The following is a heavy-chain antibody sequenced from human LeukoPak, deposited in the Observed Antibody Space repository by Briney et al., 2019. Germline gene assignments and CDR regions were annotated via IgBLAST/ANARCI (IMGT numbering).Heavy chain of an antibody. D-gene: IGHD5-24*01. CDR3: AQDGGLQSHFDY. V-gene: IGHV4-59*01. J-gene: IGHJ4*02. CDR1: GDSFIEYY. CDR2: IYHNGNS. Sequence: PSETLSLTCSVFGDSFIEYYWNWVRQPPGKGLHWIGYIYHNGNSNYNPSLKGRLTISVDTAKNQFSLKLTSVTAADTAVYCCAQDGGLQSHFDYWGQGALVTVSS.